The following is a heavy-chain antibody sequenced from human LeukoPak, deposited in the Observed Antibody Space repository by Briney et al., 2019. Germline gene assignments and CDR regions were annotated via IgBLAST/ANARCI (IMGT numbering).Heavy chain of an antibody. V-gene: IGHV3-48*03. CDR1: GFTFSSYE. J-gene: IGHJ4*02. D-gene: IGHD2-2*01. Sequence: GGSLRLSCAASGFTFSSYEMNRVRQAPGKGLEWVSYISSSGSTIYYADSVKGRFTISRDNAKNSLYLQMNSLRAEDTAVYYCARAPLLGYCSSTSCFYFDYWGQGTLVTVSS. CDR2: ISSSGSTI. CDR3: ARAPLLGYCSSTSCFYFDY.